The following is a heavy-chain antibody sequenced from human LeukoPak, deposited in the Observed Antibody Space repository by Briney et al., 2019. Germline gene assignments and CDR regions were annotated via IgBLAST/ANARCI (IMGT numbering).Heavy chain of an antibody. Sequence: GGSLRLSCAASGFTFSSYAMSWVRQAPGKGLEWVSAISGSGGSTYYADSVKGRFTISRDNSKNTLYLQMNSLRAEDTAVYYCAKDQHYYDSSGYYRNAFDIWGQGTMVTVSS. CDR1: GFTFSSYA. D-gene: IGHD3-22*01. V-gene: IGHV3-23*01. CDR2: ISGSGGST. J-gene: IGHJ3*02. CDR3: AKDQHYYDSSGYYRNAFDI.